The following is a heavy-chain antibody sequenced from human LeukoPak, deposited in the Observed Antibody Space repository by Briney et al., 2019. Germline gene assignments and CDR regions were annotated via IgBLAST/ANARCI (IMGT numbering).Heavy chain of an antibody. CDR1: GGSISSSSYY. V-gene: IGHV4-39*01. CDR3: ARHYTDTAMVFFWFDP. D-gene: IGHD5-18*01. CDR2: IYYSGST. Sequence: SETLSLTCTVSGGSISSSSYYWGWIRQPPGKGLEWIGSIYYSGSTYYNPSLKSRVAISVDTSKNQFSLKLSSVTAADTPVYYCARHYTDTAMVFFWFDPWGQGTLVTVSS. J-gene: IGHJ5*02.